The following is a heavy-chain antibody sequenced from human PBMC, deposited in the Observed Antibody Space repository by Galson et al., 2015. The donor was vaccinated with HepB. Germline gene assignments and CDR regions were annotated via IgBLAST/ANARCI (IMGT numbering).Heavy chain of an antibody. Sequence: SLRLSCATSGFTFSSYWMHWVRQVPGKGLVWVSRINSDGSSTSYADSVKGRFTISRDNAKNTLHLQMNSLGAEDTAVYYCARVVVVRYSSSWIDTFDIWGQGTMVTVSS. D-gene: IGHD6-13*01. V-gene: IGHV3-74*01. J-gene: IGHJ3*02. CDR3: ARVVVVRYSSSWIDTFDI. CDR2: INSDGSST. CDR1: GFTFSSYW.